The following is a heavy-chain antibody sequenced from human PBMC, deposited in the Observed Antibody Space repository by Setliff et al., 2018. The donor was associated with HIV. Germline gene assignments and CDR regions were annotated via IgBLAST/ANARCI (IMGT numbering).Heavy chain of an antibody. CDR1: GGSMSSYF. V-gene: IGHV4-59*01. J-gene: IGHJ4*02. CDR3: ARVDCSGGSCYSPAY. D-gene: IGHD2-15*01. Sequence: SETLSLTCTVSGGSMSSYFWSWIRQSPGKGLEWIGYIYNSGGTNYNPSLKSRVTISLDPSKNQFSLNLTSVTAADTAVYYCARVDCSGGSCYSPAYWGQGTLVTVSS. CDR2: IYNSGGT.